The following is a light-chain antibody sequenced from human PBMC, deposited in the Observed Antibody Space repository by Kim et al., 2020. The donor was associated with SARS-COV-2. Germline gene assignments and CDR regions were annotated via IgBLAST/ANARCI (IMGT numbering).Light chain of an antibody. J-gene: IGKJ1*01. Sequence: DIVMTQSPDSLAVSLGERATINCKSSQSVFYSPNNMNYLAWYQQKPGQPPKLLIYWASARQSGVPDRFSGSGSGTDFTLTISSVQAEDVALYYCQQYFSIPLTFGQGTKVDIK. CDR3: QQYFSIPLT. CDR1: QSVFYSPNNMNY. V-gene: IGKV4-1*01. CDR2: WAS.